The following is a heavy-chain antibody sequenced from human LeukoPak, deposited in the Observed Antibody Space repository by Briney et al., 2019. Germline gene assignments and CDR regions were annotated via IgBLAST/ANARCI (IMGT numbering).Heavy chain of an antibody. Sequence: SETLSLTYAVYGGSFSGYYWSWIRQPPGKGLEWIGEINHSGSTNYNPSLKSRVTISVDTSKNQFSLKLSSVTAADTAVYYCARGPGYYDSSGRDYWGQGTLVTVSS. V-gene: IGHV4-34*01. CDR3: ARGPGYYDSSGRDY. D-gene: IGHD3-22*01. J-gene: IGHJ4*02. CDR2: INHSGST. CDR1: GGSFSGYY.